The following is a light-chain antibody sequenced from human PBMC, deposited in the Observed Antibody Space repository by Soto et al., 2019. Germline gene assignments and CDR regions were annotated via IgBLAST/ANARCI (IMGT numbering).Light chain of an antibody. J-gene: IGKJ1*01. Sequence: EIVLTQSPGTLSLSPGERATLSCRASQSVSSSYLAWYQQKPGQAPRLLIYGASSRATGIPDMFSGTGSGTDFTLTIRRLEPEDFAVYYCQQYGSSPRTFGQGTQVEIK. V-gene: IGKV3-20*01. CDR2: GAS. CDR1: QSVSSSY. CDR3: QQYGSSPRT.